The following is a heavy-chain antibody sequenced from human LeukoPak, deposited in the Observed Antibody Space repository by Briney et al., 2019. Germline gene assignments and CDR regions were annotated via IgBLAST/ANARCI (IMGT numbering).Heavy chain of an antibody. CDR2: IRYDGSNK. CDR1: GFTFSSYG. D-gene: IGHD3-16*02. CDR3: ARGGLPSLYYDYIWGSYPYYFDY. V-gene: IGHV3-30*02. Sequence: GGSLRLSCAASGFTFSSYGMHWVRQAPGKGLEWVAFIRYDGSNKYYADSVKGRFTISRDNAKNSLYLQMNSLRAEDTAVYYCARGGLPSLYYDYIWGSYPYYFDYWGQGTLVTVSS. J-gene: IGHJ4*02.